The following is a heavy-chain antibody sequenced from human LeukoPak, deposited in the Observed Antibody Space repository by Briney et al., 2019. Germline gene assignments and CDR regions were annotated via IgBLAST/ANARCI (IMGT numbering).Heavy chain of an antibody. CDR2: INPTSGGT. J-gene: IGHJ5*02. D-gene: IGHD1-14*01. Sequence: ASVKVSSKPSRFMFTDYYIHWVRQAPGQGLEWMGWINPTSGGTNFAQRFQGRVTMTGDTSISTVYMEINSLRSDDTAMYFCARDYVGRSAESHHRYLNYFDPWGQGTLVVVS. V-gene: IGHV1-2*02. CDR3: ARDYVGRSAESHHRYLNYFDP. CDR1: RFMFTDYY.